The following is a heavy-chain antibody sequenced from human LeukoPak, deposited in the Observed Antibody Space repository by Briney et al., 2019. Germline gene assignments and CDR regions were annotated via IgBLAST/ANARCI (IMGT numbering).Heavy chain of an antibody. CDR3: ARRRGGGDIFDY. J-gene: IGHJ4*02. D-gene: IGHD2-21*02. CDR2: ISTSGTTI. Sequence: PGGSLRLSCAASGFIFTNYDMNWVRQAPGKGLEWISYISTSGTTIYYADSVKGRFTISRDNAKNSLYLQLNSLRAEDTAVYYCARRRGGGDIFDYWGQGTLVTVSS. V-gene: IGHV3-48*03. CDR1: GFIFTNYD.